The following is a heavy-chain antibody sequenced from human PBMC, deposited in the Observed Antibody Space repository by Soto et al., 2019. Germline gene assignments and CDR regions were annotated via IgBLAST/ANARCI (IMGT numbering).Heavy chain of an antibody. CDR3: ARDSSGLDY. J-gene: IGHJ4*02. CDR1: GGSIRSFY. Sequence: SETLSLTCTVSGGSIRSFYWSWIRQPPGKGLEWIGFIFSSGSTNYNPSLSSRVTMSVDTSKNQFSLKVSSVTAADTAVYYCARDSSGLDYWGQGTLVTVSS. D-gene: IGHD3-22*01. V-gene: IGHV4-4*08. CDR2: IFSSGST.